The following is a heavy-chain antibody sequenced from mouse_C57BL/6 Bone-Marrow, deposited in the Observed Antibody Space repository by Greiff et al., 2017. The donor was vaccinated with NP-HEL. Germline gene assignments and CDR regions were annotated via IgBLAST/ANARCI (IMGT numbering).Heavy chain of an antibody. D-gene: IGHD2-5*01. CDR3: TTWGSNFYAMDY. Sequence: EVKLMESGAELVRPGASVKLSCTASGFNIKDDYMHWVKQRPEQGLEWIGWIDPENGDTEYASKFQGKATITADTSSNTAYLQLSSLTSEDTAVYYCTTWGSNFYAMDYWGQGTSVTVSS. V-gene: IGHV14-4*01. CDR2: IDPENGDT. CDR1: GFNIKDDY. J-gene: IGHJ4*01.